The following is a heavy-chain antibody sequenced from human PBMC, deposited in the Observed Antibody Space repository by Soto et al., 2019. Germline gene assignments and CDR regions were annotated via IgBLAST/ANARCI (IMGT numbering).Heavy chain of an antibody. V-gene: IGHV4-39*01. Sequence: PSETLSLTCTVSGDSISSSIYYWGWIRQPPGKGLEWIGTIYYSGSTYYNPSLKSRVTISVDTSKNQFSLKLGSVTAADTAVYYCARQDWQLGVYHYHGMDVCGQGTTVTVSS. CDR3: ARQDWQLGVYHYHGMDV. J-gene: IGHJ6*02. CDR2: IYYSGST. CDR1: GDSISSSIYY. D-gene: IGHD6-13*01.